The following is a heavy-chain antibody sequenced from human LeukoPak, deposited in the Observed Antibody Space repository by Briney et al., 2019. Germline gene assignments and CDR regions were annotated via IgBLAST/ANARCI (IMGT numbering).Heavy chain of an antibody. Sequence: GGSLRLSCAASGFTFSSYAMSWVRQAPGKGLEWVSAISGSGGSTYYADPVKGRFTISRDNSKNTLYLQMNSLRAEDTAVYYCARGGGSYSLDYWGQGTLVTVSS. V-gene: IGHV3-23*01. J-gene: IGHJ4*02. CDR2: ISGSGGST. CDR3: ARGGGSYSLDY. D-gene: IGHD1-26*01. CDR1: GFTFSSYA.